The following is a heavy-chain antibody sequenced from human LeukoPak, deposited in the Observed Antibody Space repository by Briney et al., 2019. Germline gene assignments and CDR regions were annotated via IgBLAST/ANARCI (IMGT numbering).Heavy chain of an antibody. CDR2: IYHSGST. CDR1: GGSISSSNW. CDR3: ARAISSGWYGGYYFDY. V-gene: IGHV4-4*02. J-gene: IGHJ4*02. Sequence: SETLSLTCAVSGGSISSSNWWSWVRQPPGKGLEWIGEIYHSGSTNYNPSLKSRVTISVDKSKNQFSLKLSSVTAADTAVHYCARAISSGWYGGYYFDYWGQGTLVTVSS. D-gene: IGHD6-19*01.